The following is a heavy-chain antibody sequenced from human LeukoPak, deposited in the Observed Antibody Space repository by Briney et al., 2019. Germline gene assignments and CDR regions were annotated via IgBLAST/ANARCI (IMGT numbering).Heavy chain of an antibody. D-gene: IGHD6-13*01. CDR3: AKDPGGIAAAGLGTLGPPGY. V-gene: IGHV3-13*01. Sequence: GGSLRLSCAASGFTFSSYDMHWVRQATGKGLEWVSAIGTAGDTYYADSVKGRFTISRDNSKNTLYLQMNSLRAEDTAVYYCAKDPGGIAAAGLGTLGPPGYWGQGTLVTVSS. J-gene: IGHJ4*02. CDR1: GFTFSSYD. CDR2: IGTAGDT.